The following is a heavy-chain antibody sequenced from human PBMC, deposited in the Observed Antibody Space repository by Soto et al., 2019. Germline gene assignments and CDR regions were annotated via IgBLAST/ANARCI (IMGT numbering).Heavy chain of an antibody. CDR3: ARDHYDILTGYYYYYYMDV. V-gene: IGHV1-69*04. CDR1: GGTFSSNT. J-gene: IGHJ6*03. Sequence: SVKVSCKDSGGTFSSNTISWVRQAPGQGLEWMGRIIPILGIANYAQKFQGRVTITADKSTSTAYMELSSLRSEDTAVYYCARDHYDILTGYYYYYYMDVWGKGTTVTVSS. CDR2: IIPILGIA. D-gene: IGHD3-9*01.